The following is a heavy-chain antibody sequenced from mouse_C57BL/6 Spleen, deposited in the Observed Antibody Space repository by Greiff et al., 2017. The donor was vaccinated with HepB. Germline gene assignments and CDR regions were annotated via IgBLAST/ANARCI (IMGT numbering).Heavy chain of an antibody. V-gene: IGHV1-53*01. J-gene: IGHJ3*01. D-gene: IGHD3-2*02. CDR2: INPSNGGT. CDR1: GYTFTSYW. Sequence: VQLQQSGTELVKPGASVKLSCKASGYTFTSYWMHWVKQRPGQGLEWIGNINPSNGGTNYNEKFKSKATLTVDKSSSKAYMQLSSLTSEDSAVYYCARPGGSGAWFAYWGQGTLVTVSA. CDR3: ARPGGSGAWFAY.